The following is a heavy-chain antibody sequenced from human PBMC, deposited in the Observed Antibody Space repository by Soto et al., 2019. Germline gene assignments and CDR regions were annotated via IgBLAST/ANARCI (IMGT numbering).Heavy chain of an antibody. CDR3: AAHSGSTYGPLDY. J-gene: IGHJ4*02. CDR2: IYHSGST. CDR1: GVSISGYY. V-gene: IGHV4-59*12. Sequence: SETLSLTCTVSGVSISGYYWTWIRQPPGKGLEWIGEIYHSGSTNYNPSLKSRVTISVDKSKNQFSLQLSSMTAADTAVYYCAAHSGSTYGPLDYWGQGTQVTVSS. D-gene: IGHD3-10*01.